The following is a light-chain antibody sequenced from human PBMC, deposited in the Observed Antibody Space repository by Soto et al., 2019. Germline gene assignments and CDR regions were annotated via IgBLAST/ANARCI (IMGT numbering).Light chain of an antibody. CDR3: QRSGSAPPYI. J-gene: IGKJ2*01. CDR2: GGS. CDR1: QSLDSTY. V-gene: IGKV3-20*01. Sequence: EVVLTQSPGTLSLSPGERATLSCRASQSLDSTYLAWYQQKPGQSPRLVIYGGSRRATGIPDRFSGSGSGTDFTLTIGRLEPEDFAVYYCQRSGSAPPYIFGAGTRLDIK.